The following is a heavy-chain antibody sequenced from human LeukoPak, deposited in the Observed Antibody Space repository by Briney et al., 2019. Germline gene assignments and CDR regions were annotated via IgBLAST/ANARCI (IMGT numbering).Heavy chain of an antibody. J-gene: IGHJ4*02. CDR1: RFTFSDAW. CDR3: TWRGASFDY. V-gene: IGHV3-15*01. CDR2: ILSKTSGEAT. D-gene: IGHD3-10*01. Sequence: PGGSLRLSCAGSRFTFSDAWVTWVRQAPGKGLEWIGRILSKTSGEATEYAAPVKARFTISRDDSKNMVYLQMNSLKTEDTAVYYCTWRGASFDYWGRGTLVTVSS.